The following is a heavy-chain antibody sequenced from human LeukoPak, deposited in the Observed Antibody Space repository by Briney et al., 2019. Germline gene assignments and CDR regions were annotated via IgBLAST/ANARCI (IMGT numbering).Heavy chain of an antibody. CDR1: GFTFSSYW. CDR2: INSDGSST. J-gene: IGHJ6*04. Sequence: GGSLRLSCAASGFTFSSYWMHWVRQAPGKGLVWVSRINSDGSSTSYGDSVKGRFTISRDNAKNTLYLQMNSLRAEDTAVYYCARGLPSTSCYGCPLYYYGMDVWGKGTTVTVSS. V-gene: IGHV3-74*01. CDR3: ARGLPSTSCYGCPLYYYGMDV. D-gene: IGHD2-2*01.